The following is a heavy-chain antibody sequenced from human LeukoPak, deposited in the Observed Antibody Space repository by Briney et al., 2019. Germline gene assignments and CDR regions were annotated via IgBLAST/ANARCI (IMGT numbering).Heavy chain of an antibody. V-gene: IGHV3-30*04. Sequence: QTGRSLRLSCAASGLTFNNYAMYWVRQAPGKGLEWVAVITPDGRKKYYADSVKGRFTISRDTSRNTLDLEMDSLRVDDTAVYYCAREIFRGVAPEYWGQGTLVTVST. CDR2: ITPDGRKK. CDR3: AREIFRGVAPEY. J-gene: IGHJ4*02. CDR1: GLTFNNYA. D-gene: IGHD3-10*01.